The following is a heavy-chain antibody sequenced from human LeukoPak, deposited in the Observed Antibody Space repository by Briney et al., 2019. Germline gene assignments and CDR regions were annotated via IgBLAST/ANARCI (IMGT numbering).Heavy chain of an antibody. CDR3: AKESSFKAPDYFDY. J-gene: IGHJ4*02. Sequence: PGGSLRLSCAASGFTFSSYAMRWVRQAPGKGLEWVSGISGSGGSTYYADSVEGRFTISRDNSKNTLDLQMNSLRVEDTAVCYCAKESSFKAPDYFDYWGQGTLVTVSS. CDR1: GFTFSSYA. V-gene: IGHV3-23*01. D-gene: IGHD3-16*01. CDR2: ISGSGGST.